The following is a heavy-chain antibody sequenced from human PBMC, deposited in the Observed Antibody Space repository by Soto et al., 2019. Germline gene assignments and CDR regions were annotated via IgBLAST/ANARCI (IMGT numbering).Heavy chain of an antibody. Sequence: EVQLLESGGGVVQPGGALRLSCAASGFSFSKFAVSWVRQAPGKGLEWVSAISGDCESTFYVDSVKGRFTISRDNSKNALFLQMNALRVEDTAVYYCASDWGDDSAFYDAFQVWGQGTMVSVSS. J-gene: IGHJ3*01. CDR1: GFSFSKFA. D-gene: IGHD3-22*01. CDR3: ASDWGDDSAFYDAFQV. V-gene: IGHV3-23*01. CDR2: ISGDCEST.